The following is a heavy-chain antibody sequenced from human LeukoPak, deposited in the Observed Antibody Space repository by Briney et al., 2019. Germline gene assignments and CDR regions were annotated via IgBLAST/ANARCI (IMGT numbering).Heavy chain of an antibody. CDR1: GYSFTNYA. Sequence: ASVKVSCKASGYSFTNYAMNWVRQAPGQGLEWMGWISAYNDNTNYAQNLQGRVTMTTDTSTSTAYMELRSLRSDDTAVYYCARVAAAHFDYWGQGTLVTVSS. CDR3: ARVAAAHFDY. D-gene: IGHD6-13*01. V-gene: IGHV1-18*01. CDR2: ISAYNDNT. J-gene: IGHJ4*02.